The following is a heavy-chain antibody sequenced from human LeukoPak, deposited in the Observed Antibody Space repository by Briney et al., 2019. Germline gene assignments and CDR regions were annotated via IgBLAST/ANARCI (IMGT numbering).Heavy chain of an antibody. V-gene: IGHV3-23*01. CDR3: AKGGVGYSYGPDDY. CDR1: GFTFSSYA. CDR2: ISGSGGST. J-gene: IGHJ4*02. Sequence: GGSLRLSCAASGFTFSSYAMSWVRQAPGKGLEWVSAISGSGGSTYYADSVKGRFTISRDNSKNTLYLQMNSLRAEDTAVYYCAKGGVGYSYGPDDYWGQGTLVTVSS. D-gene: IGHD5-18*01.